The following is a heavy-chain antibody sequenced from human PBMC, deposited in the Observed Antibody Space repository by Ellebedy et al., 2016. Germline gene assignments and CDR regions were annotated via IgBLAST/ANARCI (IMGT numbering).Heavy chain of an antibody. CDR1: GFTFSDYY. Sequence: GGSLRLXXAASGFTFSDYYMSWIRQAPGKGLEWVSYISSSSSYTNYADSVKGRFTISRDNSKNTLYLQMNSLRAEDTAVYYCARGIVDGSQGFDYWGQGTLVTVSS. CDR3: ARGIVDGSQGFDY. CDR2: ISSSSSYT. D-gene: IGHD3-16*02. J-gene: IGHJ4*02. V-gene: IGHV3-11*06.